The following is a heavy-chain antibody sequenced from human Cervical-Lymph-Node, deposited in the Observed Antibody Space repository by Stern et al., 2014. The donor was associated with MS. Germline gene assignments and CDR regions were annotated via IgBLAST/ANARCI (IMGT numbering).Heavy chain of an antibody. CDR1: GGSMNDYS. Sequence: QVQLVQSGPGLVKPSETLSLTCTVFGGSMNDYSWSWIRQPPGKGLEWIGFVYFSGSTKYSRSLKSRVTISLETSKQQFSLSLNPVTAADTAVYYCARVEPVGATAWFDPWGPGTLVTVSS. CDR2: VYFSGST. CDR3: ARVEPVGATAWFDP. D-gene: IGHD1-26*01. J-gene: IGHJ5*02. V-gene: IGHV4-59*08.